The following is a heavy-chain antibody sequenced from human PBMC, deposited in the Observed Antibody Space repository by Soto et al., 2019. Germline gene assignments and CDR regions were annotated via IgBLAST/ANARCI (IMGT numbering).Heavy chain of an antibody. CDR3: ARGREISFGYNWFDP. Sequence: QVQLVQSGAEVRKPGGSVKLSCQTSGYPFNSYHMHWVRQAPGQGLEWMGVINPTEGRTRYSQKFQDRVTMTRDTSTSTVYMELSSLRSEDTAIYFCARGREISFGYNWFDPWGQGTLVTVSS. V-gene: IGHV1-46*02. CDR1: GYPFNSYH. CDR2: INPTEGRT. D-gene: IGHD5-18*01. J-gene: IGHJ5*02.